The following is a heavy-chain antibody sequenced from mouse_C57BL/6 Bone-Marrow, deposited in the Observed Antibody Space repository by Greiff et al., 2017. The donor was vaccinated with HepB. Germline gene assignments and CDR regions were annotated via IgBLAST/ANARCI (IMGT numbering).Heavy chain of an antibody. V-gene: IGHV1-63*01. J-gene: IGHJ3*01. D-gene: IGHD2-3*01. CDR3: ARYDGYSFAY. Sequence: VQLVESGAELVRPGTSVKMSCKASGYTFTNYWIGWAKQRPGHGLEWIGDIYPGGGYTNYNEKFKGKATLTADKSSSTAYMQFSSLTSEDSAIYYCARYDGYSFAYWGQGTLVTVSA. CDR2: IYPGGGYT. CDR1: GYTFTNYW.